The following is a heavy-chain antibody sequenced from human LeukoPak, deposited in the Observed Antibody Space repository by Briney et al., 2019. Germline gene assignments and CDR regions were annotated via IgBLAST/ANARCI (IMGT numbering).Heavy chain of an antibody. CDR3: AKRGGESGGWGFFDY. V-gene: IGHV3-23*01. D-gene: IGHD6-19*01. Sequence: LTGGSLRLSCAPAGFTFINFGMCWVPPPPGKGLEGVSCKGNRAGDPFYAESARGRFTISRYNSRNTLFLEMNRLRVEDTAIYYCAKRGGESGGWGFFDYWGPGALVTVSS. CDR2: KGNRAGDP. J-gene: IGHJ4*02. CDR1: GFTFINFG.